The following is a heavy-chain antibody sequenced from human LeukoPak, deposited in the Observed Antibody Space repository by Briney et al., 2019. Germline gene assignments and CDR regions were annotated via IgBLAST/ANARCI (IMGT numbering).Heavy chain of an antibody. CDR1: GGSISSYY. J-gene: IGHJ1*01. D-gene: IGHD1-26*01. Sequence: SETLSLTCTVSGGSISSYYWSWIRQPAGKGLEWIGRIYTSGSTNYNPSLKSRVTMSVDTSKNQFSLKLSSVTAADTAMYYCARAVNSGSFTNFQHWGQGTLVTVSS. CDR3: ARAVNSGSFTNFQH. V-gene: IGHV4-4*07. CDR2: IYTSGST.